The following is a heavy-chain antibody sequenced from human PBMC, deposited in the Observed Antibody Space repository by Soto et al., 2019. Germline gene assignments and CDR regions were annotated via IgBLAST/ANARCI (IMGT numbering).Heavy chain of an antibody. D-gene: IGHD3-3*01. CDR2: IIPIFGTA. Sequence: QVQLVQSGAEVKKPGSSVKVSCKASGGTFSSYAISWVRQAPGQGLEWMGGIIPIFGTANYAQKFQGRVTITADNTTSIAYMDLRSLRYADTAVYYCARVTVGGTTTFGVVTHYIWGNGMDVWGQGTTVTVSS. V-gene: IGHV1-69*06. CDR1: GGTFSSYA. J-gene: IGHJ6*02. CDR3: ARVTVGGTTTFGVVTHYIWGNGMDV.